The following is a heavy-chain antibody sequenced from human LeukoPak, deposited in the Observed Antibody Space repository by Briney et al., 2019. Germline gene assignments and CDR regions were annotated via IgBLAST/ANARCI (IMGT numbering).Heavy chain of an antibody. V-gene: IGHV1-8*01. D-gene: IGHD2-8*01. CDR2: MNANSGLA. CDR3: ARGTWQTGCMD. J-gene: IGHJ4*02. Sequence: ASVKVSCKASGYTFTNYDINWVRQAPGQGLEWMGWMNANSGLAGIAEKFQGRATTTRNTAISTAYVELSSLRSEDTAVYYCARGTWQTGCMDWGQGTPVTVSS. CDR1: GYTFTNYD.